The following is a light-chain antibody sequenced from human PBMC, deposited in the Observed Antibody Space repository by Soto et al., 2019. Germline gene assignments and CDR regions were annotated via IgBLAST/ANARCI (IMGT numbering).Light chain of an antibody. CDR1: QSILYSSNNRNY. J-gene: IGKJ4*01. Sequence: DIVMTQSPDSLAVSLGERATINCKSSQSILYSSNNRNYLVWYQQKPGQPPKVLIYWASTRESGVPDRVSGSGSGTDFTLAISSLQAEDVAVYYCQQYYSTPFTFGGGTKVDIK. CDR3: QQYYSTPFT. CDR2: WAS. V-gene: IGKV4-1*01.